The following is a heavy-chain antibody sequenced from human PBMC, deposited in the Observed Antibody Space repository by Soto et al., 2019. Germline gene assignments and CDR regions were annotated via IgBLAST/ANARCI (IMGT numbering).Heavy chain of an antibody. D-gene: IGHD3-3*01. CDR3: ARHYDFWSGYPPSEAYYFDY. J-gene: IGHJ4*02. Sequence: SETLSLTCTVSGGSISSYYWSWIRQPPGKGLEWIGYIYYSGSTNYNPSLKSRVTISVDTSKNQFSLKLSSVTAADTAVYYCARHYDFWSGYPPSEAYYFDYWGQGTLVTVSP. CDR1: GGSISSYY. V-gene: IGHV4-59*01. CDR2: IYYSGST.